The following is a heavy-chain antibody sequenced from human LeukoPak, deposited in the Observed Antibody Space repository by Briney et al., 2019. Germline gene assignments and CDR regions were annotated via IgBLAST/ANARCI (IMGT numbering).Heavy chain of an antibody. V-gene: IGHV4-30-2*01. CDR2: IYHSGST. D-gene: IGHD1-26*01. CDR1: GGSISSGGYY. CDR3: AREGSGSYQDY. J-gene: IGHJ4*02. Sequence: PSETLSLTCTVSGGSISSGGYYWSWIRQPPGKGLEWIGYIYHSGSTYYNPSLKSRVTISVDTSKNQFSLKLSSVTAADTAVYYCAREGSGSYQDYWGQGTLVTVSS.